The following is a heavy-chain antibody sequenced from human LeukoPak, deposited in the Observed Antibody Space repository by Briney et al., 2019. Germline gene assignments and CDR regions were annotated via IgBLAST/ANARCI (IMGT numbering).Heavy chain of an antibody. CDR1: GFTFSTYA. CDR3: AKWIDGDYGSFGH. V-gene: IGHV3-23*01. J-gene: IGHJ4*02. D-gene: IGHD4-17*01. CDR2: ISSRGGST. Sequence: GGSLRLSCAASGFTFSTYAMTWVRQAPGKGLEWVSSISSRGGSTYYTDSVRGRLTVSRDNSKNTLYLQMNSLRVEDTAVYYCAKWIDGDYGSFGHWGQGTLVTVSS.